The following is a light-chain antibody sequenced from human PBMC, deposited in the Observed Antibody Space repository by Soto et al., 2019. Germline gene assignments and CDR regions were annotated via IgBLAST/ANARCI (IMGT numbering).Light chain of an antibody. Sequence: EVVLTRCPDTLSLSPGERATLSCRAIQSVSSNHLAWYQQKPGLAPRLLIYDASSRATSVPDRFSGGGSGTDFTLTISRLEPEDFAVYYCQQYGASPGTFGQGTKVDXK. V-gene: IGKV3-20*01. J-gene: IGKJ1*01. CDR3: QQYGASPGT. CDR1: QSVSSNH. CDR2: DAS.